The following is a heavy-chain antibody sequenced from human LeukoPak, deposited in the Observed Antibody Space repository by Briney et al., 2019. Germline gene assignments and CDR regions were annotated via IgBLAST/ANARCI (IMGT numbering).Heavy chain of an antibody. Sequence: GGSLRLSCAASGFTFSVSPMHWVRQAPGKGLEWVAGVSHDGIGTYYADSAKGRFTISRDNSKNTLYLQMNSLRAEDTAVYYCARESGSSGYAGYFDFRGQGTLVTVSS. CDR2: VSHDGIGT. D-gene: IGHD3-22*01. V-gene: IGHV3-30*04. J-gene: IGHJ4*02. CDR3: ARESGSSGYAGYFDF. CDR1: GFTFSVSP.